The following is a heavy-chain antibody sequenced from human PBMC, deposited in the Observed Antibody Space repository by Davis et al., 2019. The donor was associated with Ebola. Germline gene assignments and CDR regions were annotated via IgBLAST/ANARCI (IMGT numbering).Heavy chain of an antibody. Sequence: PGGSLRLSCAASGFTFSDYYMSWIRQAPGKGLEWVSDISNSGSTIFYVDSVKGRFTISRDNAKNSLYLQLNSLRADDTAVYYCARKTDYSSAEDAFDIWGQGTKVTVSS. CDR2: ISNSGSTI. CDR3: ARKTDYSSAEDAFDI. J-gene: IGHJ3*02. D-gene: IGHD6-19*01. CDR1: GFTFSDYY. V-gene: IGHV3-11*01.